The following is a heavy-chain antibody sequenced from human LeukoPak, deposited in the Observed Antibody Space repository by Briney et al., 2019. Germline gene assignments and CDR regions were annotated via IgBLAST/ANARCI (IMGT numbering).Heavy chain of an antibody. Sequence: ASVKVSCKASGYTFTGYYMHWVRQAPGQGLEWMGRIIPILGIANYAQKFQGRVTITADKSTSTAYMELSSLRSEDTAVYYCARGGYSYGYVLDYSGQGTLVTVSS. CDR2: IIPILGIA. V-gene: IGHV1-69*04. D-gene: IGHD5-18*01. CDR1: GYTFTGYY. CDR3: ARGGYSYGYVLDY. J-gene: IGHJ4*02.